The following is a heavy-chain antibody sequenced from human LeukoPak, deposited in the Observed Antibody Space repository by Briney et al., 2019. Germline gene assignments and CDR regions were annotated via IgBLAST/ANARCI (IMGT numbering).Heavy chain of an antibody. CDR1: GFTVSSYG. CDR2: ISYDGSNK. CDR3: ANYDYGGNSIDY. Sequence: PWGSLTLSCAASGFTVSSYGMHWVRQGQGQGLEWVAFISYDGSNKDYADSVQGRFTMTRDTSKSTLYLQMNRLKSEDTAVYYCANYDYGGNSIDYWGQGTPVTVSS. V-gene: IGHV3-30*18. J-gene: IGHJ4*02. D-gene: IGHD4-23*01.